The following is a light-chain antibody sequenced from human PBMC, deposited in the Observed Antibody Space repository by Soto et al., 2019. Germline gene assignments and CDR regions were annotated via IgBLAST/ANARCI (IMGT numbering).Light chain of an antibody. CDR2: SNN. V-gene: IGLV1-44*01. CDR3: AAWDDSLNGYV. J-gene: IGLJ1*01. CDR1: SSNIGSNT. Sequence: QSVLTQPPSASATPGQRVTISCSGSSSNIGSNTVNWYQQLPGTAPKLLIYSNNQRPSGVPDRFSGSKSGTSASLAICGLQSEDEADYYCAAWDDSLNGYVFGTGTKVTVL.